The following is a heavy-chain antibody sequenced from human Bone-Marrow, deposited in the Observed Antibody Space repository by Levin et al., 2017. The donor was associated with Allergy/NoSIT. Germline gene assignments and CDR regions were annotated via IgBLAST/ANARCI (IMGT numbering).Heavy chain of an antibody. J-gene: IGHJ4*02. Sequence: SVKVSCKASGGTFSSYAISWVRQAPGQGLEWMGGIIPIFGTANYAQKFQGRVTITADKSTSTAYMELSSLRSEDTAVYYCASSTGSRWLARLRPLYYFDYWGQGTLVTVSS. CDR1: GGTFSSYA. CDR3: ASSTGSRWLARLRPLYYFDY. D-gene: IGHD6-19*01. CDR2: IIPIFGTA. V-gene: IGHV1-69*06.